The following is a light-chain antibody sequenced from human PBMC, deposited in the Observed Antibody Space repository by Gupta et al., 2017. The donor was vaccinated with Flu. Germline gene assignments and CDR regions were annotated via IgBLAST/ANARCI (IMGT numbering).Light chain of an antibody. CDR2: EVT. CDR1: SNDVGFSNF. V-gene: IGLV2-14*01. Sequence: QSALTQPASVSGSPGQSVTISCTGTSNDVGFSNFGSWYHHDPDRAPKVVIFEVTKRPSGVSDRFSGSKSGNTASLTISGLQPEDEGDYYCSSYTSRTTILFGGGTKLTVL. J-gene: IGLJ2*01. CDR3: SSYTSRTTIL.